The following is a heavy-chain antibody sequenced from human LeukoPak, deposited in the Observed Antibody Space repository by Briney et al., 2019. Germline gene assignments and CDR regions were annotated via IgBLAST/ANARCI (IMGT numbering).Heavy chain of an antibody. D-gene: IGHD3-3*01. CDR1: GGTFSSYA. CDR2: IIPIFGTA. J-gene: IGHJ5*02. Sequence: GASVKVSCKASGGTFSSYAISWVRQAPGQGLEWMGRIIPIFGTANYAQKFQGRVTITTDESTSTAYMELSSLRSEDTAVYYCARNLNAIFGVVIMGFDPWGQGTLVTVSS. V-gene: IGHV1-69*05. CDR3: ARNLNAIFGVVIMGFDP.